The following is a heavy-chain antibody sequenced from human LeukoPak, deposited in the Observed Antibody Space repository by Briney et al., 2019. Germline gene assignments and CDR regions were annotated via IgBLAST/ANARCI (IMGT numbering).Heavy chain of an antibody. J-gene: IGHJ4*02. CDR3: ARVTTGGYYNC. CDR2: IYTSGST. Sequence: SQTLSLTCTVSGGSISSGSYYWSWIRQPAGKGLEWIGRIYTSGSTNYNPSLKSRVTISVDTSKNQFSLKLSSVAAADTAVYYCARVTTGGYYNCWGQGTLVTVSS. D-gene: IGHD3-22*01. CDR1: GGSISSGSYY. V-gene: IGHV4-61*02.